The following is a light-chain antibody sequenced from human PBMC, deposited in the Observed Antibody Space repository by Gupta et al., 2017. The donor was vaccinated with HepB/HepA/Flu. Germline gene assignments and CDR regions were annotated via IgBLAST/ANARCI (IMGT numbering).Light chain of an antibody. CDR2: AAS. V-gene: IGKV1-12*02. CDR1: QGISNW. Sequence: DMQLTQSPSTMCASVGDRVTITCRASQGISNWLAWYQQKPGKAPRLLIYAASSLQSGVPSRFSGSGSGTDFTLTISSLQPEDFATYYCQLSNSFPYTFGQGTKLEIK. CDR3: QLSNSFPYT. J-gene: IGKJ2*01.